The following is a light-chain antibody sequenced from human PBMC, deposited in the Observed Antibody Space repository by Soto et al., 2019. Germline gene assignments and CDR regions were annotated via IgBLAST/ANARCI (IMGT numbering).Light chain of an antibody. CDR2: KAS. J-gene: IGKJ1*01. CDR1: QSINSW. Sequence: DIQMTQSPSTLSASVGDRVTITCRASQSINSWLAWYQQKPGRATKLLIYKASSLESGVPSRFSGSGSGTEFTLTISRLQPDDFATYYCQQYTSYSTFGQGTKVEIK. CDR3: QQYTSYST. V-gene: IGKV1-5*03.